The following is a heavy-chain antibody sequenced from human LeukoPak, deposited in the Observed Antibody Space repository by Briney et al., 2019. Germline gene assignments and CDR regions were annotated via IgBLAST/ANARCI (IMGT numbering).Heavy chain of an antibody. CDR2: IYYSGST. D-gene: IGHD3-16*01. V-gene: IGHV4-39*01. Sequence: SETLSLTCAVSGGSISTTSYYWVWIRQPPGKGLEWLGNIYYSGSTYYNPSLKSRVTISVDTSKNQFSLKLSSVTAADTAVYYCARHGGYYFDSWGQGTLVTVSS. J-gene: IGHJ4*02. CDR1: GGSISTTSYY. CDR3: ARHGGYYFDS.